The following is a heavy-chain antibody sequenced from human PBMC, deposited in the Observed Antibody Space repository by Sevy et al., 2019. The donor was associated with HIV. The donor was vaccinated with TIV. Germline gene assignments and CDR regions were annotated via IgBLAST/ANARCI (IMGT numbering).Heavy chain of an antibody. J-gene: IGHJ5*02. CDR3: TRVTTQNWFDP. Sequence: GGSLRLSCAASGLTFSGSAMHWVRQASGKGLEWVGRIRSKANSYATAYAASVKGRFTIPRAVSKNTAYLQINSLKTDDTAVYYCTRVTTQNWFDPWSQGTLVTVSS. CDR1: GLTFSGSA. CDR2: IRSKANSYAT. V-gene: IGHV3-73*01. D-gene: IGHD4-17*01.